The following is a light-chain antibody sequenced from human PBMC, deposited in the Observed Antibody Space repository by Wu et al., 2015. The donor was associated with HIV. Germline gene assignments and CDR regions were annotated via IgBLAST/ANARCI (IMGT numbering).Light chain of an antibody. J-gene: IGKJ4*01. CDR2: GAS. Sequence: EIVMTQSPATLSVSPGERATLSCRASQSVSSNLARYQQKPGQAPRLLIYGASGRATGIPDRFSGSGSGTDFTLIISRLEPEDFAVYYCQQYGSSPLTFGGGTTLEIK. V-gene: IGKV3-20*01. CDR3: QQYGSSPLT. CDR1: QSVSSN.